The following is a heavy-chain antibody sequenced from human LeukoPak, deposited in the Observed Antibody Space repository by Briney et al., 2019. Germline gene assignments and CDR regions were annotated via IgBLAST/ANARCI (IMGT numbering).Heavy chain of an antibody. D-gene: IGHD7-27*01. CDR2: INPNSGGT. CDR1: GYTFTDYY. V-gene: IGHV1-2*02. Sequence: ASVKVSCKASGYTFTDYYIHWVRQAPGQGLEWMGWINPNSGGTKYAQKVQGTVTMTRDTSITTAYMELSRLRSDDTAVYYCAREVLGWDFDYWGQGSLVTVSS. CDR3: AREVLGWDFDY. J-gene: IGHJ4*02.